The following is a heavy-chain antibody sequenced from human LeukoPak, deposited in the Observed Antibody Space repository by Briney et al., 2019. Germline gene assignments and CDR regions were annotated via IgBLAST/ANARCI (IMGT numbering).Heavy chain of an antibody. CDR3: ARDNKEAAYDILTGYLRPHYYMAV. V-gene: IGHV3-21*01. D-gene: IGHD3-9*01. Sequence: GGSLRLSCAASGFTFSSYSMNWVRQAPGKGLEWVSSISSSSSYIYYADSVKGRFTISRDNAKNSLYLQMNSLRAEDTAVYYCARDNKEAAYDILTGYLRPHYYMAVWGKGTTVTISS. CDR1: GFTFSSYS. CDR2: ISSSSSYI. J-gene: IGHJ6*03.